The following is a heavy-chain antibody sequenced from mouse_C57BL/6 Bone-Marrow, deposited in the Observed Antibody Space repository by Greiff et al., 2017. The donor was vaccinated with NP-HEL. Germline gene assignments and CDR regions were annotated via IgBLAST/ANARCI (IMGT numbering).Heavy chain of an antibody. V-gene: IGHV1-54*01. J-gene: IGHJ3*01. D-gene: IGHD2-4*01. Sequence: QVQLQQSGAELVRPGTSVKVSCKASGYAFTNYLIEWVKQRPGQGLEWIGVINPGSGGTNYNEKFRGKATLTADKSSSTAYMQLSSLTSEDSAVYFCARSLGWDDYDVFAYWGQGTLVTVSA. CDR2: INPGSGGT. CDR3: ARSLGWDDYDVFAY. CDR1: GYAFTNYL.